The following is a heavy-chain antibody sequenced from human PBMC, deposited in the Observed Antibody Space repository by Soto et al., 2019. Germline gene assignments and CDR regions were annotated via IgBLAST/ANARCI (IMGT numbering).Heavy chain of an antibody. CDR2: INPNNGDT. J-gene: IGHJ4*02. CDR3: ARMVVPHTYFDS. Sequence: ASVKVSCKASGDTLTNSYLHWVRQAPGQGLEWLGWINPNNGDTNYAQKFRGRVTMTRDTSNNTVYMELTRLTSDDTAVYFCARMVVPHTYFDSSGQGTLVTVAS. D-gene: IGHD3-10*01. CDR1: GDTLTNSY. V-gene: IGHV1-2*02.